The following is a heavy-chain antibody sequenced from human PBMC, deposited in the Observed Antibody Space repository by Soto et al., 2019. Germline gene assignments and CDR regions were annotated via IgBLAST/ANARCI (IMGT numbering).Heavy chain of an antibody. J-gene: IGHJ4*02. CDR1: GFSFSSYG. CDR3: ARESVAVAGTDFDY. CDR2: IWYDGSNK. Sequence: LRLSCAASGFSFSSYGMHWVRQAPGKGLEWVAVIWYDGSNKYYADSVKGRFTISRDNSMYTLYLQMNSLRAEDTAVYYCARESVAVAGTDFDYWAQGTLVTVSS. D-gene: IGHD6-19*01. V-gene: IGHV3-33*01.